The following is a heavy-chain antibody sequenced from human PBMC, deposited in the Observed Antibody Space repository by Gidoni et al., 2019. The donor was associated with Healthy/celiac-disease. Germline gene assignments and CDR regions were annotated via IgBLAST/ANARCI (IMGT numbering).Heavy chain of an antibody. CDR1: GFSLSTSGVG. J-gene: IGHJ4*02. CDR3: AHGLAFCCGDCYSSFDY. V-gene: IGHV2-5*01. CDR2: IYWNDDK. Sequence: QSTLKESGPTLVKPTQTLTLTCTFSGFSLSTSGVGVGWIRKPPGKALEWLALIYWNDDKRYSPSLKSRLTITQDTSKNQVVLTMTNMDPVDTSTYYCAHGLAFCCGDCYSSFDYWGQGTLVTVSS. D-gene: IGHD2-21*02.